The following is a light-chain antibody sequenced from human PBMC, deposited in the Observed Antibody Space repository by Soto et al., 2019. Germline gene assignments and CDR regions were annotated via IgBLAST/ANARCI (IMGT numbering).Light chain of an antibody. Sequence: EIVLTQSPATLSVSAGGTVTLSCRASQSIRTNVAWYQQIPGQAPRLLVYGDSTRATGVPARFSGSGSGIEFTLTISSLQPDDVATYYCQQYKTTFGPGTKVDIE. CDR1: QSIRTN. CDR2: GDS. V-gene: IGKV3-15*01. J-gene: IGKJ3*01. CDR3: QQYKTT.